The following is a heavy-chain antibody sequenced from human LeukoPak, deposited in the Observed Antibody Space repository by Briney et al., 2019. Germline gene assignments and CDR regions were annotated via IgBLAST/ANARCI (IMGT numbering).Heavy chain of an antibody. D-gene: IGHD3-22*01. CDR3: GMDRVVITD. Sequence: GGSLRLSCEASGFPFISYWVTWVRQAPGKGLEWVANIKQDGSETKYVDSVKGRFTTSRDNAKNSVYLEMNSLRAEDTALYYCGMDRVVITDWGQGALVTVSS. CDR2: IKQDGSET. J-gene: IGHJ4*02. CDR1: GFPFISYW. V-gene: IGHV3-7*01.